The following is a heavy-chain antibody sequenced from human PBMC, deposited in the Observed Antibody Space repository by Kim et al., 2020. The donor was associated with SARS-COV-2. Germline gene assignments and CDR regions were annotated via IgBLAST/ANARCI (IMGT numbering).Heavy chain of an antibody. J-gene: IGHJ5*02. CDR3: AREGSEYSSRRDWFDP. Sequence: SETLSLTCTVSGGSISSYYWSWIRQPAGKGLEWIGRIYTSGSTNYNPSLKSRVTMSVDTSKNQFSLKLSSVTAADTAVYYCAREGSEYSSRRDWFDPWGQGTLVTVSS. CDR1: GGSISSYY. V-gene: IGHV4-4*07. D-gene: IGHD6-6*01. CDR2: IYTSGST.